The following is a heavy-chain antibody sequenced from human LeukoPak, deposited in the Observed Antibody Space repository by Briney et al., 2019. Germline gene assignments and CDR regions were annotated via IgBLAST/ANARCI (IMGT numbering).Heavy chain of an antibody. J-gene: IGHJ4*02. CDR3: ATLYGGSLDY. D-gene: IGHD5-12*01. Sequence: ETLSLTCAVYGGSFSGYYWSWIRQPPGKGLVWVSRIKPDGSSTSYADSVKGRFTISRDNAKNTLYLQMNSLRAEDTAVYYCATLYGGSLDYWGQGTLVTVSS. V-gene: IGHV3-74*01. CDR1: GGSFSGYY. CDR2: IKPDGSST.